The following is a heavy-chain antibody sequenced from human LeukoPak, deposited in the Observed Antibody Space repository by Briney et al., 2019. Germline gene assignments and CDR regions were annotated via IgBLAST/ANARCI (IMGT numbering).Heavy chain of an antibody. V-gene: IGHV4-34*01. CDR2: ITHSGST. CDR1: GESFSASY. D-gene: IGHD3-9*01. Sequence: SETLSLTCAVYGESFSASYWSWIRQPPGKGLEWIGEITHSGSTNYNPSLKSRVTISIDTSKNQFPLKLSSVTAADTAVYYCARHRPGLRYTRGWFDPWGQGTLVTVSS. J-gene: IGHJ5*02. CDR3: ARHRPGLRYTRGWFDP.